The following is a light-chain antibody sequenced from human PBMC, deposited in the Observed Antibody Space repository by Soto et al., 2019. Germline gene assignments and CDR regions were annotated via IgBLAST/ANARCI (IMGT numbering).Light chain of an antibody. J-gene: IGKJ2*01. CDR2: DAS. CDR1: QCISSY. Sequence: AIRMTQSPSSLSASTGDSVTITCRASQCISSYLALYHKKPGKAPKLLIYDASALQSGVPSRFSGSGSGTDFTLTISCLQSEDFATYYCQQYYSYPLTFGQGTKLEIK. V-gene: IGKV1-8*01. CDR3: QQYYSYPLT.